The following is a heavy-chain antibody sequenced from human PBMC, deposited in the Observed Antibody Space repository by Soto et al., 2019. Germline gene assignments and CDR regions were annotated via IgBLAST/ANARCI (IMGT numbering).Heavy chain of an antibody. Sequence: QVQLVQSGAEVKKPGASVKVSCKASGYTFSSYGISWVRQAPGQGLEWMGWISAYNGNTKYAQKLQGRVTMTTDTSASTAYMEVRRLRADDRAGYYCAGREVGTTLDFDYWGQGTRVTVSS. CDR2: ISAYNGNT. V-gene: IGHV1-18*01. CDR3: AGREVGTTLDFDY. CDR1: GYTFSSYG. D-gene: IGHD1-26*01. J-gene: IGHJ4*02.